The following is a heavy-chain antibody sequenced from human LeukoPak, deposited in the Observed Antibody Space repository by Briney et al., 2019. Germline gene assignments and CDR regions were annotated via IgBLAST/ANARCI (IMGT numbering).Heavy chain of an antibody. CDR1: GGSISSSSYY. Sequence: SETLSLTCTVSGGSISSSSYYWGWIRQPPGKGLEWVGSIYYSGSTYYNPSLKSRVNISVDTSKNPFSLKLSSVTAADTAVYYCARRTVPMAYYYYGMDVWGQGTTVTVSS. CDR3: ARRTVPMAYYYYGMDV. D-gene: IGHD4-17*01. V-gene: IGHV4-39*01. J-gene: IGHJ6*02. CDR2: IYYSGST.